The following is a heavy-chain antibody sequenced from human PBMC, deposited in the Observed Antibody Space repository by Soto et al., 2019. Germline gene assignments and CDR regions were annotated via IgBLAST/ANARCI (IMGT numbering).Heavy chain of an antibody. D-gene: IGHD6-19*01. J-gene: IGHJ4*02. CDR3: AKDLQFSGWLSAQTFDY. CDR2: ITGSGAST. CDR1: GFTFSSHA. Sequence: EVQLLESGGGLVQPGGSLRLSCAVSGFTFSSHAMSWVRQAPGKGLECVSSITGSGASTYYADSVKGRFTISRDKSKSTLYLQMNSLRAEDTAVDYCAKDLQFSGWLSAQTFDYWGQGTQVTVSS. V-gene: IGHV3-23*01.